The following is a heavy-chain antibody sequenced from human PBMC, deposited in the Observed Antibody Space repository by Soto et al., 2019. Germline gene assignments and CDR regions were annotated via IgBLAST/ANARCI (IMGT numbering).Heavy chain of an antibody. D-gene: IGHD2-21*02. CDR2: ISLYHHST. J-gene: IGHJ4*02. Sequence: ASVKVSCKTSGYPFTDYFIHWVRQAPGQGLEWMGIISLYHHSTSYAQKFQGRLTVTADTSTTTVYMDLSSLTSEDSAVYWCARELYSCGGDCPYYIDYWGQGTLVTVSS. CDR1: GYPFTDYF. CDR3: ARELYSCGGDCPYYIDY. V-gene: IGHV1-46*01.